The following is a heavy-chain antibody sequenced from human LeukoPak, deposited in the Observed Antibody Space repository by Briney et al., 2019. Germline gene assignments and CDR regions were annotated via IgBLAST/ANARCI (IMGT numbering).Heavy chain of an antibody. V-gene: IGHV1-18*01. CDR3: ARGARMTTVTAADY. Sequence: ASVKVSCKASGYTFTSYCISWVRQAPGQGLEWMGWISAYNGNTNYAQKLQGRVTMTTDTSTSTAYMELRSLRSDDTAVYYCARGARMTTVTAADYWGQGTLVTVSS. CDR2: ISAYNGNT. J-gene: IGHJ4*02. CDR1: GYTFTSYC. D-gene: IGHD4-17*01.